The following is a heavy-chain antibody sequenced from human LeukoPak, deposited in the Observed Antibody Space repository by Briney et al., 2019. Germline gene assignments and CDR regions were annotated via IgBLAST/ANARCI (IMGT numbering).Heavy chain of an antibody. CDR1: GYTFTSYY. CDR3: AEGPTYYYDGSVYSNY. J-gene: IGHJ4*01. Sequence: ASVKVSCKASGYTFTSYYMHWVRQAPGQGLEWMGIINPSGGSTSYAQKFLGRVTMTRDMSTSTVYMELSSLRAEDTAVYYCAEGPTYYYDGSVYSNYGGQEPWSPSPQ. V-gene: IGHV1-46*01. CDR2: INPSGGST. D-gene: IGHD3-22*01.